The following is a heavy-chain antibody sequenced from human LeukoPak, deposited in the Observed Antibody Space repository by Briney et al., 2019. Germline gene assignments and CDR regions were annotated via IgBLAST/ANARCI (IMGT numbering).Heavy chain of an antibody. J-gene: IGHJ3*02. D-gene: IGHD3-22*01. CDR2: VSNSRSYI. Sequence: GGSLRLSCAASGFTFSSYNMNWVRQAPGKGLEWVSSVSNSRSYIYYADSVKGRFTISRDNAKNSLYLQMNSLRAEDTAVYFCARDPNYFDTSGYYRSRYAFDIWGQGTMVTVSS. CDR3: ARDPNYFDTSGYYRSRYAFDI. V-gene: IGHV3-21*01. CDR1: GFTFSSYN.